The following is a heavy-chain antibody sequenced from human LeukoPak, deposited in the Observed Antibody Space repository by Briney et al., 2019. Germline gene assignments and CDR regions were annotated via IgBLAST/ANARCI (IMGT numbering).Heavy chain of an antibody. Sequence: SETLSLTCIVSGDSISSTSYYWAWIRQPPGKGLEWIGMIFYSGSAYYTPSLRGRVTFSVVTSRNQFSLNLISVIAADTGVYFYARQQSDTSLFDPWGQGTLVIVSS. CDR1: GDSISSTSYY. J-gene: IGHJ5*02. CDR3: ARQQSDTSLFDP. V-gene: IGHV4-39*01. CDR2: IFYSGSA. D-gene: IGHD2-21*02.